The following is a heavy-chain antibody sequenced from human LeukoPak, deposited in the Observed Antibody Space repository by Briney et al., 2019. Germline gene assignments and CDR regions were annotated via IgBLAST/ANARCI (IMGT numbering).Heavy chain of an antibody. V-gene: IGHV3-48*03. J-gene: IGHJ6*04. CDR3: AELGITMIGGV. Sequence: GGSLRLSCAASGLTFSSYEMNWVRQAPGKGLEWVSYISSTGSTIYYADSVKGRFTISRDNAKNSLYLQMNSLRAEDTAVYYCAELGITMIGGVWGKGTTVTISS. D-gene: IGHD3-10*02. CDR2: ISSTGSTI. CDR1: GLTFSSYE.